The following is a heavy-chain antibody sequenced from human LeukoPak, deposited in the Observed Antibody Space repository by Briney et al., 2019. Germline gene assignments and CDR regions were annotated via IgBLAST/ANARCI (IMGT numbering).Heavy chain of an antibody. CDR2: ISSSSSYI. D-gene: IGHD5-18*01. CDR3: ARDRGTAMAD. V-gene: IGHV3-21*01. Sequence: GGSLRLSCAASGFTFSSYSMNWVRQAPGKGLEWVSSISSSSSYIYYTDSVKGRFTISRDNAKNSLYLQMNSLRAEDTAVYYCARDRGTAMADWGQGTLVTVSS. CDR1: GFTFSSYS. J-gene: IGHJ4*02.